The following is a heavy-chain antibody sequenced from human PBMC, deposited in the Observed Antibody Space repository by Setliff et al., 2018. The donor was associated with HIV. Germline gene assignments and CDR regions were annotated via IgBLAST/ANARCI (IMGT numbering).Heavy chain of an antibody. CDR2: INSDGSST. CDR3: ARQDLGAYAPLRY. D-gene: IGHD5-12*01. Sequence: QPGGSLRLSCAASGFTFSSYWMYWVRQAPGKGLVWVSRINSDGSSTSYADSVKGRFTISRDNAKNTLYLQMNSLRAEDTAVYYCARQDLGAYAPLRYWGQGTLVTAPQ. V-gene: IGHV3-74*01. CDR1: GFTFSSYW. J-gene: IGHJ4*02.